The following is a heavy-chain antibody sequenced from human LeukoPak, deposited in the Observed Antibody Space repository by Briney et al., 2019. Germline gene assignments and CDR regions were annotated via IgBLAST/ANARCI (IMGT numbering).Heavy chain of an antibody. D-gene: IGHD4-17*01. CDR1: GGSISSGGYY. V-gene: IGHV4-31*03. CDR2: IFYGGTT. J-gene: IGHJ4*02. Sequence: SETLSLTCTVSGGSISSGGYYWSWIRQNPGKGLEFVGYIFYGGTTYYNPSLKSRVTVSLDTSLNQFSLKLTSVTAADTAVYYCARYGAPFDSWGQGTLVTVSS. CDR3: ARYGAPFDS.